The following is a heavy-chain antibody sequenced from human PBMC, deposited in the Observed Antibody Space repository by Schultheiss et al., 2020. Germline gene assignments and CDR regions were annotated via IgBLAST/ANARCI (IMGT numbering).Heavy chain of an antibody. Sequence: ASVKVSCKTSGYTFTDNYMHWVRQAPGQGLEWMGWIYPKSGDTNYAQKFQGRVTMTRDTSISTVYMELNRLSSDDTAVFYCARDTVTRHDYWGQGTLVNVYS. J-gene: IGHJ4*02. CDR1: GYTFTDNY. CDR3: ARDTVTRHDY. CDR2: IYPKSGDT. D-gene: IGHD5-18*01. V-gene: IGHV1-2*02.